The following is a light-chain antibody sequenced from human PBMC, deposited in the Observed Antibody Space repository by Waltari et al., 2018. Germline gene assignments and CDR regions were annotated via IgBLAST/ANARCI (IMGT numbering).Light chain of an antibody. CDR3: QQSYTPPSIT. CDR2: AAA. Sequence: WRESQRISTYLNGYQKKPGESPKLLIYAAASLQSGVPSRFSCSGSGTDFTLTISSLQPEDFATYFCQQSYTPPSITFGQGTRLEIK. J-gene: IGKJ5*01. V-gene: IGKV1-39*01. CDR1: QRISTY.